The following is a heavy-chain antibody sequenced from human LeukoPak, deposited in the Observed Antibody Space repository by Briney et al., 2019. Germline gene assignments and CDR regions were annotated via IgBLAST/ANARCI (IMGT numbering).Heavy chain of an antibody. D-gene: IGHD6-19*01. J-gene: IGHJ4*02. CDR3: ARHSSGWYSRYYFDY. CDR1: GFTVSSNY. V-gene: IGHV3-66*04. Sequence: PGGSLRLSCAASGFTVSSNYMSWVRQAPGKGLEWVSVIYSGGNTHYADSVKGRFTISSDNSKNTLYLRLHSLRAEDTAVYYCARHSSGWYSRYYFDYWGQGTLVTVSS. CDR2: IYSGGNT.